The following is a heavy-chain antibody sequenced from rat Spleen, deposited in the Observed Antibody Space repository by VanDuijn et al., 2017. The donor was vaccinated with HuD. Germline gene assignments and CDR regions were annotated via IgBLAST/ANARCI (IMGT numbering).Heavy chain of an antibody. V-gene: IGHV2-45*01. Sequence: QVQLKESGPGLVQPSETLSLTCTVSGFSLISYNVHWVRQPPGKGLEWMGTMWSGGNTDYNSALKSRLSISRDTSKNQVFLKMNSLQTEDIATYYCARDLTNYAYTYGVMDAWGQGASVTVSS. CDR3: ARDLTNYAYTYGVMDA. CDR1: GFSLISYN. J-gene: IGHJ4*01. D-gene: IGHD2-1*01. CDR2: MWSGGNT.